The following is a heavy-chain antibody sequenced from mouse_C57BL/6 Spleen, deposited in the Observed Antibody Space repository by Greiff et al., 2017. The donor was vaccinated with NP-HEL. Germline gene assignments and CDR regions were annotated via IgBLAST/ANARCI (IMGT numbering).Heavy chain of an antibody. D-gene: IGHD2-3*01. CDR3: ARYMLLRYFDV. V-gene: IGHV7-3*01. CDR2: IRNKANGYTT. J-gene: IGHJ1*03. Sequence: EVKLEESGGGLVQPGGSLSLSCAASGFTFTDYYMSWVRQPPGKALEWLGFIRNKANGYTTEYSASVKGRFTISRDNSQSILYLQKNALRAEDGATCYCARYMLLRYFDVWGTGTTVTVSS. CDR1: GFTFTDYY.